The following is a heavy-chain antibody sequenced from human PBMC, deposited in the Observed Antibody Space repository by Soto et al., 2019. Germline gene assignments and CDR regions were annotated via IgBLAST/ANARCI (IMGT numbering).Heavy chain of an antibody. J-gene: IGHJ6*02. CDR3: ARGRGIFSRGLRCYYYYYGMDV. V-gene: IGHV4-59*01. CDR2: IYYSGST. D-gene: IGHD3-3*01. Sequence: PSETLSLTCTVSGGSISSYYWSWIRQPPGKGLEWIGYIYYSGSTNYNPSLKSRVTISVDTSKNQFSLKLSSVTAADTAVYYCARGRGIFSRGLRCYYYYYGMDVWGQGTTVTVSS. CDR1: GGSISSYY.